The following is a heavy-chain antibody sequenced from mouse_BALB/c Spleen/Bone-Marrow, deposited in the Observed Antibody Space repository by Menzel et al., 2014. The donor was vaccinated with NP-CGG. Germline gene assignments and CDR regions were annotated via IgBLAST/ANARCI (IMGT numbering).Heavy chain of an antibody. CDR3: TRQWFAC. Sequence: QVQLHQRRPDLMKPGASVQLSCKATGYTFSSYWIEWVKQRPGHGLEWIGEILPGSGNTHYNEQFKGKATFTADTSSNTAYMQTSSLTSEDSAMCYCTRQWFACWSQVTPVTVSA. CDR1: GYTFSSYW. CDR2: ILPGSGNT. J-gene: IGHJ3*01. V-gene: IGHV1-9*01.